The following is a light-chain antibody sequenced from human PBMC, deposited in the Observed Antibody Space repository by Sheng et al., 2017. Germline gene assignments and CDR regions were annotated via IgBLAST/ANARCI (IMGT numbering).Light chain of an antibody. CDR2: QDN. CDR1: KLGNQY. CDR3: QSWDSITDVA. V-gene: IGLV3-1*01. Sequence: SYELTQPPSVSMSPGQTASITCSGDKLGNQYTYWYQQKPDQSPVVVIYQDNNRPSGIPERFSGSTSGNTATLTISGTQAMDEADYYCQSWDSITDVAFGGGTKLTVL. J-gene: IGLJ2*01.